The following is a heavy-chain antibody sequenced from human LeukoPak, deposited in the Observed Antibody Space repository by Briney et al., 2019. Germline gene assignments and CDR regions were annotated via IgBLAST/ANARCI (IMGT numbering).Heavy chain of an antibody. CDR2: IYTSGST. D-gene: IGHD7-27*01. CDR1: GGSISSGTYY. CDR3: ARLRVATGHYYYYMDV. J-gene: IGHJ6*03. Sequence: SQTLSLTCTVSGGSISSGTYYWSWIRQPAGKGLEWIGRIYTSGSTNYNPSLKSRVTISVDTSKNQFSLKLSSVTAADTAVYYCARLRVATGHYYYYMDVWGKGTTVTVSS. V-gene: IGHV4-61*02.